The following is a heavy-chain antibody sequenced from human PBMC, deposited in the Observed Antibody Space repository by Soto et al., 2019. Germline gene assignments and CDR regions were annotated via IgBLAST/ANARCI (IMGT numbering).Heavy chain of an antibody. V-gene: IGHV4-31*03. CDR2: IYYSGST. CDR3: ARDALTGYYGSGSYYIGMDV. D-gene: IGHD3-10*01. CDR1: GGSISSGGYY. Sequence: SETLSLTCTVSGGSISSGGYYWSWIRQHPGKGLEWIGYIYYSGSTYYNPSLKSRVTISVDTSKNQFSLKLSSVTAADTAVYYCARDALTGYYGSGSYYIGMDVWAKGPRSPSP. J-gene: IGHJ6*02.